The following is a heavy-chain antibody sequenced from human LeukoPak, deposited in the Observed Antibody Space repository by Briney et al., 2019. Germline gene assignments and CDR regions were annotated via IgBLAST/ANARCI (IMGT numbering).Heavy chain of an antibody. CDR2: ISAYNGNT. Sequence: ASVKVSCKASGYTFTSYGISWVRQAPGQGLEWMGWISAYNGNTNYAQKLQGRVTMTTDTSTSTAYMELRSLRSDDSAVYYCARVSGIAAAGTVSYWGQGTLVTVSS. CDR1: GYTFTSYG. V-gene: IGHV1-18*01. D-gene: IGHD6-13*01. CDR3: ARVSGIAAAGTVSY. J-gene: IGHJ4*02.